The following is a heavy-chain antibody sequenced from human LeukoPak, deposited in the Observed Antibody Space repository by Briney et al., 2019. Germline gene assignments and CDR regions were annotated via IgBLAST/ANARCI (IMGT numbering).Heavy chain of an antibody. CDR2: INREGNDT. CDR1: GFTFNSHW. Sequence: SGGSLRPSCGASGFTFNSHWMHWVRQAPGKGLVWVSRINREGNDTIYADSVKGRFTISRDNAKNTLYLQMTSLRAEDTALYYCAREAFRFGQYYFDYWGQGTPVTVSS. D-gene: IGHD3-10*01. CDR3: AREAFRFGQYYFDY. J-gene: IGHJ4*02. V-gene: IGHV3-74*01.